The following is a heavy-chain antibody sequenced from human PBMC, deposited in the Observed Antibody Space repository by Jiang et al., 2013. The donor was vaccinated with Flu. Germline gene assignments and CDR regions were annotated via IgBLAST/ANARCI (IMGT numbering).Heavy chain of an antibody. CDR1: GYTFTSYY. J-gene: IGHJ6*02. D-gene: IGHD2-21*02. CDR3: ASLGFMTVIPDYYYYYGMDV. V-gene: IGHV1-46*01. CDR2: INPSGGST. Sequence: QLVESGAEVKKPGASVKVSCKASGYTFTSYYMHWVRQAPGQGLEWMGIINPSGGSTSYAQKFQGRVTMTRDTSTSTAYMELSSLRSEDTAVYYCASLGFMTVIPDYYYYYGMDVWGQGTTVTVSS.